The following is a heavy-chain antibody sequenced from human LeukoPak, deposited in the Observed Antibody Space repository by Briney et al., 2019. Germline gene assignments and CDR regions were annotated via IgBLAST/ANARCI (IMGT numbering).Heavy chain of an antibody. Sequence: VASVKVSCKASGYTFTSYGISWGRQAPGRGLEWMGWISAYNGNTNYAQKLQGRVTMTTDTSTSTAYMELRSLRSDDTAVYYCARDELYTPVDYWGQGTLVTVSS. CDR3: ARDELYTPVDY. CDR2: ISAYNGNT. CDR1: GYTFTSYG. D-gene: IGHD1-26*01. V-gene: IGHV1-18*01. J-gene: IGHJ4*02.